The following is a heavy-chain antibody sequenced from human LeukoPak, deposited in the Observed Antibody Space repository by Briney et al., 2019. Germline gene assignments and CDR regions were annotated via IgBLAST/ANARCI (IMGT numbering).Heavy chain of an antibody. CDR3: ARVPGPNWFDP. J-gene: IGHJ5*02. CDR1: GGSISSGGYY. CDR2: IYQSGNT. Sequence: SETLSLTCTVSGGSISSGGYYWSWIRQPPGKGLEWIWSIYQSGNTYYNESLKSRVTISVDTSKNQFSLKLSSVTAADTAVYYCARVPGPNWFDPWGQGTLVIVSS. V-gene: IGHV4-39*07.